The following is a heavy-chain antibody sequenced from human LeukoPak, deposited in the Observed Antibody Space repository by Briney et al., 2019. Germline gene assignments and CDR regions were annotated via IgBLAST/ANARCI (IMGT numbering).Heavy chain of an antibody. CDR2: ISANGGRT. CDR1: GFTLDAYE. CDR3: TTWAFYHGLDV. V-gene: IGHV3-43*02. D-gene: IGHD2/OR15-2a*01. J-gene: IGHJ6*02. Sequence: GGSLRLSCVASGFTLDAYEMHWVRHARGKGPEWVSLISANGGRTSYADSVKGRFTISRDNSKNSLYLQMTSLRAEDSALYYCTTWAFYHGLDVWGQGTTVTVSS.